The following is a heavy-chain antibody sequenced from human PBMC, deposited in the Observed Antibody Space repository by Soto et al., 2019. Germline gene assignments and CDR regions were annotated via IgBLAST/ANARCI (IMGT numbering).Heavy chain of an antibody. J-gene: IGHJ4*02. CDR1: GGTFSSYA. CDR3: ARVQYILTGYIFFDY. V-gene: IGHV1-69*13. D-gene: IGHD3-9*01. CDR2: IIPIFGTA. Sequence: SVKVSCKASGGTFSSYAISWVRQAPGQGLEWMGGIIPIFGTANYAQKFQGRVTITADESTSTAYMELSSLRSEDTAVYYCARVQYILTGYIFFDYWGQGTLVTVSS.